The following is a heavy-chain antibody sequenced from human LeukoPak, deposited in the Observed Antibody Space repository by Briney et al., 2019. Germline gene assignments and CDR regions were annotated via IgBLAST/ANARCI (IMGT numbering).Heavy chain of an antibody. J-gene: IGHJ6*03. D-gene: IGHD6-13*01. V-gene: IGHV3-23*01. CDR2: ISGSGDGI. CDR1: GFTFRSYA. Sequence: GGSLRLSCAASGFTFRSYAMSWVRQAPGKGLEWVSTISGSGDGIYYADSVKGRFAISRDNSKNTLYLQMNRLRDEDTAVYYCARGSSSNSNFYMDVRGKGTTVTVSS. CDR3: ARGSSSNSNFYMDV.